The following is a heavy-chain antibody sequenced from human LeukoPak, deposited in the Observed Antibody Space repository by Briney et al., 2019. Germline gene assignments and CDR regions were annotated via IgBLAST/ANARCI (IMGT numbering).Heavy chain of an antibody. J-gene: IGHJ4*02. CDR2: FDPEDSET. CDR1: GYTLTELS. CDR3: ATVALYSSSWFEKGTLDY. D-gene: IGHD6-13*01. Sequence: GASVKVSCKVSGYTLTELSMHWVRQAPGKGLEWMGGFDPEDSETIYAQKFQGRVTMTEDTSTDTAYMELSSLRSEDTAVYYCATVALYSSSWFEKGTLDYWGQGTLVTVSS. V-gene: IGHV1-24*01.